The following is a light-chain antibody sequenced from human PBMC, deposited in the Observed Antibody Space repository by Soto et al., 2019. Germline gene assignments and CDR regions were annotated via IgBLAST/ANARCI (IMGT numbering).Light chain of an antibody. V-gene: IGKV3-20*01. CDR1: QSVANSY. J-gene: IGKJ5*01. CDR2: GAS. Sequence: VWTQAPSAQSLSPGERATLSCRSSQSVANSYLAWYQQKPGQAPRLLIYGASSRATGIPDRFSGSGSGTDFTLTISRLEYEDFAVYYCQQYGTLITFGQGTRLEIK. CDR3: QQYGTLIT.